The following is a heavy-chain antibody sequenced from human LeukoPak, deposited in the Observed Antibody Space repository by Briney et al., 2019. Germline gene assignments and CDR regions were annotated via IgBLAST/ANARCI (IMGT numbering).Heavy chain of an antibody. CDR3: ARVYSNIWNSGYLRMDV. J-gene: IGHJ6*03. Sequence: GGSLRLSCTASGFTFGDYAMNWVRQAPGKGLEWVSSISSSSSYIYYADSVKGRFTISRDNAKKSLYLQMNNLRAEDTAVYYCARVYSNIWNSGYLRMDVWGKGTTVTVSS. CDR2: ISSSSSYI. D-gene: IGHD6-13*01. V-gene: IGHV3-21*01. CDR1: GFTFGDYA.